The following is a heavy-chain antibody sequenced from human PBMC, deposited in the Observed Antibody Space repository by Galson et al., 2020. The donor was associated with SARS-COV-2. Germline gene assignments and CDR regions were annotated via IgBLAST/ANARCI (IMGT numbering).Heavy chain of an antibody. J-gene: IGHJ5*02. Sequence: SETLSLTCAVSGYSISNGYYWGWIRQPPGKGLEWIGATFHSGDTYYNPSLKSRVTMSADTSKNQISLELRSVTAADTAVYYCVRDVATARGLWLDPWGQGTLVTVSS. D-gene: IGHD2-15*01. V-gene: IGHV4-38-2*02. CDR3: VRDVATARGLWLDP. CDR1: GYSISNGYY. CDR2: TFHSGDT.